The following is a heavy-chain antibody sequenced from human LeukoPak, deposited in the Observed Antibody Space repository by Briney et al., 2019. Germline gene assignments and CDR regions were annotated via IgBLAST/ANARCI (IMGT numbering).Heavy chain of an antibody. V-gene: IGHV3-20*04. CDR2: INWDGGST. Sequence: PGGSLRLSCAAPGTTLPDHGMSWVRQAPGKGLEWVSGINWDGGSTGYGDSVKGRFTISRDNAKNSLYMHMNSLRAEDTGVYYCARSSVVLWFGDQIPPFDSWGQGTLVTVSS. D-gene: IGHD3-10*01. CDR1: GTTLPDHG. J-gene: IGHJ4*02. CDR3: ARSSVVLWFGDQIPPFDS.